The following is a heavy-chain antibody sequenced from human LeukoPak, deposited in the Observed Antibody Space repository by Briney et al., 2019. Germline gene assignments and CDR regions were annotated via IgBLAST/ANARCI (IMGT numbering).Heavy chain of an antibody. Sequence: GGSLRLSCAASGFTFSTYAMSWVRQAPGKGLEWVSGMSDSGGHTYYTDSVKGRFTISRDNSKNTLYLQMNSLRAEDTAVYYCAKHSYRVDSFTDYWGQGTLVTAS. CDR3: AKHSYRVDSFTDY. CDR2: MSDSGGHT. J-gene: IGHJ4*02. V-gene: IGHV3-23*01. D-gene: IGHD5-12*01. CDR1: GFTFSTYA.